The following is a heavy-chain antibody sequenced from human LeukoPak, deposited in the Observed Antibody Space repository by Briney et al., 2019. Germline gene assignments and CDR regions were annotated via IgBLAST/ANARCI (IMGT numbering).Heavy chain of an antibody. CDR3: AKSVRPAAIGCGLDV. CDR2: ISYDGSNK. CDR1: GFTFSSYA. J-gene: IGHJ6*02. Sequence: PGRSLRLSCAASGFTFSSYAMHWVRQAPGKGLEWVAVISYDGSNKYYADSVKGRFTISRDNSKNTLYLQMNSLRAEDTAVYYCAKSVRPAAIGCGLDVWGQGTTITVSS. V-gene: IGHV3-30-3*02. D-gene: IGHD2-2*01.